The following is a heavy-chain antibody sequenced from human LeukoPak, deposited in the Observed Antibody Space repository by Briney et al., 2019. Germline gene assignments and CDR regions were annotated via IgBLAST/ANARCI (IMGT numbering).Heavy chain of an antibody. CDR1: GGTFSRYA. J-gene: IGHJ4*02. CDR2: IIPMFGIA. V-gene: IGHV1-69*13. Sequence: SVKVSCKASGGTFSRYAISWVRQAPGQGLEWMGGIIPMFGIANYARKFQGRVTITADESTSTAYMELSSLRSEDTAVYYCARDRPYTGGWRGFDYWGQGTLVTVSS. D-gene: IGHD6-19*01. CDR3: ARDRPYTGGWRGFDY.